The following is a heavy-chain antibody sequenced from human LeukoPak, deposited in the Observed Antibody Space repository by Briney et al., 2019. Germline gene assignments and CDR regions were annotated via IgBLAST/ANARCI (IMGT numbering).Heavy chain of an antibody. Sequence: PSETLSLTCTVSGGSISSYYWSWIRQPPGKGLEWIGYIYYSGSTNYNPPLKSRVTISVDTSKNQFSLKLSSVTAADTAVYYCGRYKTPYGVRAFDIWGQGTMVTVSS. J-gene: IGHJ3*02. CDR1: GGSISSYY. D-gene: IGHD3-10*01. V-gene: IGHV4-59*08. CDR3: GRYKTPYGVRAFDI. CDR2: IYYSGST.